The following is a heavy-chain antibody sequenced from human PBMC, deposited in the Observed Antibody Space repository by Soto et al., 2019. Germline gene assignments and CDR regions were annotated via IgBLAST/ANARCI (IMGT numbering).Heavy chain of an antibody. Sequence: QVQLVQSGAEVKKPGASVKVSCKASGYTFTSYDINWVRQATGQGLEWMGWMNPNSGNTGYAQKFQGRVTMTRNTSISTAYMELSSLRSEDTAVYYCARGGNSSPLGHRIAYYYYGMDVWGQGTTVTVSS. CDR1: GYTFTSYD. CDR2: MNPNSGNT. V-gene: IGHV1-8*01. CDR3: ARGGNSSPLGHRIAYYYYGMDV. J-gene: IGHJ6*02. D-gene: IGHD6-6*01.